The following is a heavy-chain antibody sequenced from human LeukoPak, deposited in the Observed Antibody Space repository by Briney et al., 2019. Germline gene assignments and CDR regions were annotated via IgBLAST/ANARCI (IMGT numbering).Heavy chain of an antibody. CDR2: ISYDGSNK. D-gene: IGHD3-22*01. CDR3: ARTTGYYDSSGYSGY. J-gene: IGHJ4*02. V-gene: IGHV3-30-3*01. CDR1: GFTFSSYA. Sequence: QTGGSLRLSCAASGFTFSSYAMHWVRQAPGKGLEWVAVISYDGSNKYYADSVKGRFTISRDNSKNTLYLQMNSLRAEDTAVYYCARTTGYYDSSGYSGYWGQGTLVTVSS.